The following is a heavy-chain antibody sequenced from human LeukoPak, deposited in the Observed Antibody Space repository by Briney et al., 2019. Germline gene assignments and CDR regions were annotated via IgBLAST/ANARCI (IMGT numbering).Heavy chain of an antibody. D-gene: IGHD1-26*01. CDR2: IKKDGSEK. CDR3: ARGSYSGDDYYFDY. V-gene: IGHV3-7*01. CDR1: GFTFSRNW. J-gene: IGHJ4*02. Sequence: GGSLRLSCTASGFTFSRNWMSWVRQAPGKGLEWVANIKKDGSEKYYVDFVKGRFTISRDNAKNSVYLQMNSLRAEDTALYFCARGSYSGDDYYFDYWGQGTLVTVSS.